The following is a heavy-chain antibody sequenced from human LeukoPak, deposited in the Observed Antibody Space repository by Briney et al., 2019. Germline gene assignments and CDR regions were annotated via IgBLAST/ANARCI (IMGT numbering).Heavy chain of an antibody. D-gene: IGHD2-8*01. CDR3: GKRGYCTPSWCYVIEN. CDR1: GFTFSSYS. CDR2: IGASGHIT. V-gene: IGHV3-23*01. J-gene: IGHJ4*02. Sequence: GGSLRLSCAASGFTFSSYSMNWVRQAPGKGLEWVAAIGASGHITHYGDSVKGRFTISKDNSRNTMYLQMNDLRAEDTALYYCGKRGYCTPSWCYVIENWGQGTLVTVSS.